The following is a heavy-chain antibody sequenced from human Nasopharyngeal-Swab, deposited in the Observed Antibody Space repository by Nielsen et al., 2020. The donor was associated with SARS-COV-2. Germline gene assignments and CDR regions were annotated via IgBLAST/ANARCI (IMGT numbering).Heavy chain of an antibody. Sequence: GESLKISRKGSGYSFTSYWIGWVRQMPGKGLEWMGIIYPGDSDTRYSPSFQGQVTISADKSISTAYLQWSSLKASDTAMYYCARQAPHYDFWSGSAYYMDVWGKGTTVTVSS. J-gene: IGHJ6*03. D-gene: IGHD3-3*01. CDR1: GYSFTSYW. CDR3: ARQAPHYDFWSGSAYYMDV. CDR2: IYPGDSDT. V-gene: IGHV5-51*01.